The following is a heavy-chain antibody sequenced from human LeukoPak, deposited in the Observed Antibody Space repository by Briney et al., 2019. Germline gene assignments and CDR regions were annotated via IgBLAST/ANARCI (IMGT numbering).Heavy chain of an antibody. CDR2: IKQDGSKK. D-gene: IGHD5-24*01. Sequence: QSGGSLRLSGATSGFTFSNAWLNWVRQAPGKVLEWVANIKQDGSKKSYVDSVKGRFTISRDNAKNSLYLQMNSLRAEDTAIYYCTRVGYIDEGIVYWGQGTLVTVSS. CDR1: GFTFSNAW. J-gene: IGHJ4*02. V-gene: IGHV3-7*04. CDR3: TRVGYIDEGIVY.